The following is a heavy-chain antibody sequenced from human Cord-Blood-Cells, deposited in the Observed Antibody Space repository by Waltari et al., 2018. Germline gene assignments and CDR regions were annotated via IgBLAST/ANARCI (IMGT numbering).Heavy chain of an antibody. CDR2: ISSSSITI. J-gene: IGHJ3*02. D-gene: IGHD3-22*01. Sequence: EVQLVESGGGLVQPGGSLRLSCAASGFTFSSYSMNWVRQAPGKGLEWVSYISSSSITIYYADSVKGRFTIARDNAKNSLYLQMNSLRAEDTAVYYCARNDYYDSSGYYLDAFDIWGQGTMVTVSS. CDR3: ARNDYYDSSGYYLDAFDI. CDR1: GFTFSSYS. V-gene: IGHV3-48*01.